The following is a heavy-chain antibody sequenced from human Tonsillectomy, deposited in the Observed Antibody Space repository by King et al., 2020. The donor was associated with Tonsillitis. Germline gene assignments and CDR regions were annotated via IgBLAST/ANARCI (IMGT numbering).Heavy chain of an antibody. V-gene: IGHV3-30-3*01. D-gene: IGHD3-22*01. CDR3: ARDQSDSSGYNGNWVYYYGMDV. CDR1: GFTFRSYA. J-gene: IGHJ6*02. CDR2: ISYDGSNK. Sequence: QVQLVESGGGVVQPGRSLRLSCAASGFTFRSYAMHWVRQAPGKGLEWVAVISYDGSNKYYADSVKGRFTISRDNSKNTLYLTMNSLRAEDTTVYYCARDQSDSSGYNGNWVYYYGMDVWGQGTTVTVSS.